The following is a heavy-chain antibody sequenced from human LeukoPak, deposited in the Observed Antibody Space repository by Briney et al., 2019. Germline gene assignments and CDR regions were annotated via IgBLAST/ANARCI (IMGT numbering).Heavy chain of an antibody. CDR3: ASGGGGVLGSAFDI. V-gene: IGHV4-4*07. CDR1: GGSISSYY. J-gene: IGHJ3*02. CDR2: IYTSGST. Sequence: SETLSLTCTVSGGSISSYYWSWIRQPAGKGLEWIGRIYTSGSTNYNLSLKSRVTMSVDTSKNQFSLKLSSVTAADTAVYYCASGGGGVLGSAFDIWGQGTMVTVSS. D-gene: IGHD3-16*01.